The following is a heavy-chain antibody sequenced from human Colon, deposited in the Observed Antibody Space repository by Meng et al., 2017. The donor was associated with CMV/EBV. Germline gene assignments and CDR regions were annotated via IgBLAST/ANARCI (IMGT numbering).Heavy chain of an antibody. CDR3: ASSLGAGA. CDR2: INTNTGNP. J-gene: IGHJ5*02. Sequence: SMTVSCKASGYSFTNYQLHWVRQAPGQGLEWMGWINTNTGNPTYAQGLTGRFGFSLDTSVSTAYLQISSLKAEDTAMYYCASSLGAGAWGQGTLVTVSS. CDR1: GYSFTNYQ. V-gene: IGHV7-4-1*02. D-gene: IGHD3-16*01.